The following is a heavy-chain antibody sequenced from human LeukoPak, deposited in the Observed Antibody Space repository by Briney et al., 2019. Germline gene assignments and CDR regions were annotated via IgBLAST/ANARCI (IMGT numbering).Heavy chain of an antibody. CDR3: ARFQWELLGGTYYFDY. CDR1: GVSISSSSYS. V-gene: IGHV4-39*01. J-gene: IGHJ4*02. CDR2: IYYSGST. Sequence: SETLSLTCTVSGVSISSSSYSWGWIRQPPGKGLEWIGSIYYSGSTYYNPSLKSRVTISVDTSKNQFSLKLSSVTAADTAVYYCARFQWELLGGTYYFDYWGQGTLVTVSS. D-gene: IGHD1-26*01.